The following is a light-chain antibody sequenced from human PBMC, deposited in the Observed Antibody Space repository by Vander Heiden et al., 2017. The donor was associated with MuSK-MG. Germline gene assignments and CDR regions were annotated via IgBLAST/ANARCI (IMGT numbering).Light chain of an antibody. CDR2: QDT. CDR1: KLGDKY. V-gene: IGLV3-1*01. CDR3: QSWDTSTAVV. Sequence: YELAQPPSVSVSPGQTASITCSGDKLGDKYASWYQQRPGQSPVLVIYQDTKRPSGIPERFSGSNSGNTATLTISGTQAMDEADYYCQSWDTSTAVVFGGGTKLTVL. J-gene: IGLJ2*01.